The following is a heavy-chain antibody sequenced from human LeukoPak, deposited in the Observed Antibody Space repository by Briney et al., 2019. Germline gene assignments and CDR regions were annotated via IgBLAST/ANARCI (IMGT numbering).Heavy chain of an antibody. CDR2: IIPIFGTA. CDR3: ARESHVPYNWFDP. V-gene: IGHV1-69*05. J-gene: IGHJ5*02. Sequence: ASVKVSCKASGGTFSSYAISWVRQAPGQGLEWMGGIIPIFGTANYAQKFQGRVTTTTDESTSTAYMELSSLRSEDTAVYYCARESHVPYNWFDPWGQGTLVTVSS. CDR1: GGTFSSYA.